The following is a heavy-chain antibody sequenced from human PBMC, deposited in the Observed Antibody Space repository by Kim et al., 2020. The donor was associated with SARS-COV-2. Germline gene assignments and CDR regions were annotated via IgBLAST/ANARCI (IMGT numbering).Heavy chain of an antibody. CDR1: GGTFSSYA. D-gene: IGHD4-17*01. Sequence: SVKVSCKASGGTFSSYAISWVRQAPGQGLEWMGGIIPIFGTANYAQKFQGRVTITADESTSTAYMELSSLRSEDTAVYYCARDRSGYGDYGYYFDYWGQGTLVTVSS. CDR3: ARDRSGYGDYGYYFDY. CDR2: IIPIFGTA. J-gene: IGHJ4*02. V-gene: IGHV1-69*13.